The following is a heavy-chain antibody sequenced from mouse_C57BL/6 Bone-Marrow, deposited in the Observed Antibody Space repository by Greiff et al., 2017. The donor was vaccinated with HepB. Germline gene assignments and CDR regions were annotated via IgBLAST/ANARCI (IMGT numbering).Heavy chain of an antibody. CDR3: ARRRLRRGGNYAMDY. V-gene: IGHV5-9*01. Sequence: EVKLVESGGGLVKPGGSLKLSCAASGFTFSSYTMSWVRQTPEKRLEWVATISGGGGNTYYPDSVKGRFTISRDNAKNTLYLQMSSLRSEDTALYYCARRRLRRGGNYAMDYWGQGTSVTVSS. CDR2: ISGGGGNT. J-gene: IGHJ4*01. CDR1: GFTFSSYT. D-gene: IGHD2-12*01.